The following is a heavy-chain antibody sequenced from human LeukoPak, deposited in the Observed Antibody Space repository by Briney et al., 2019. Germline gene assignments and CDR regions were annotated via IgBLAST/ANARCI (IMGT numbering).Heavy chain of an antibody. Sequence: SVKVSCKXSGGTFSSYAISWVRQAPGQGLEWMGRIIPIFGTANYSQKFQGRVTITTDESTSTAYMELSSLRSEDTAVYYCARDLDIVVVVAATRGAFDIWGQGTMVTVSS. V-gene: IGHV1-69*05. CDR1: GGTFSSYA. J-gene: IGHJ3*02. D-gene: IGHD2-15*01. CDR2: IIPIFGTA. CDR3: ARDLDIVVVVAATRGAFDI.